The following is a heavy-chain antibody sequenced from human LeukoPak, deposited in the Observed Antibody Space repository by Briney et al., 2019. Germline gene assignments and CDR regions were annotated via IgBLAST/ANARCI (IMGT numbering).Heavy chain of an antibody. CDR3: AKFLPTHIVVANYYFDY. CDR2: ISGSGGST. Sequence: GGSLRLSCAASGFTFSSYAMSWVRQAPGKGLEWVSAISGSGGSTYYADSVKGRFTISRDNSKNTLYLQMNNLRAEDTAVCYCAKFLPTHIVVANYYFDYWGQGTLVTVSS. D-gene: IGHD2-21*01. CDR1: GFTFSSYA. V-gene: IGHV3-23*01. J-gene: IGHJ4*02.